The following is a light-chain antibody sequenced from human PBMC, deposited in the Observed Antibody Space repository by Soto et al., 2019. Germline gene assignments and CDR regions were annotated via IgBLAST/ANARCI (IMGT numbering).Light chain of an antibody. CDR3: QQYNSYSWT. CDR2: KAS. CDR1: QSIRSW. J-gene: IGKJ1*01. V-gene: IGKV1-5*03. Sequence: DIQMTQSPSTLSASVGDRVTITCRASQSIRSWLAWYQQKPGKAPKLLIYKASSLESGVPSRFSGSGSGTEFTLTISSLHPDDFATYYCQQYNSYSWTFGQGTKVEIK.